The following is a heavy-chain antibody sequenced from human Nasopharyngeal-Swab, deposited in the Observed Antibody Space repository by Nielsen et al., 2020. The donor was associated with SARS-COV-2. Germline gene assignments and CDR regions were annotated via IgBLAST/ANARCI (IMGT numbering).Heavy chain of an antibody. J-gene: IGHJ6*02. Sequence: GSLRLSCTVSGGSVSSGSYYWSWIRQPPGKGLEWIGYIYYSGSTNYNPSVKSRVTISVDTSKNQFSLKLSSVIAADTAVYYCARGGQGSSSWYGYYYYGMDVWGQGTTVTVSS. CDR2: IYYSGST. D-gene: IGHD6-13*01. CDR1: GGSVSSGSYY. V-gene: IGHV4-61*01. CDR3: ARGGQGSSSWYGYYYYGMDV.